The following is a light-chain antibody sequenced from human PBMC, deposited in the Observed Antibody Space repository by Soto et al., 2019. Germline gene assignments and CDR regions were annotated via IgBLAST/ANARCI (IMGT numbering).Light chain of an antibody. CDR3: QQYGSSPLT. CDR2: RAS. CDR1: QSVSSNY. V-gene: IGKV3-20*01. Sequence: DIVLTQSPGTLSLSPGERATLSCRASQSVSSNYLAWYQQKPGQTPKVLIYRASTRATGIPDRFSGSGSGTDFTLTISRLEAEDFAVYYCQQYGSSPLTFGGGT. J-gene: IGKJ4*01.